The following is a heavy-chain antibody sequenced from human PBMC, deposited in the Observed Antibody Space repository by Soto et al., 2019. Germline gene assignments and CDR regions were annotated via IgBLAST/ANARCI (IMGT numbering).Heavy chain of an antibody. Sequence: EVLLVESGGGLVQPGRSLRLSCVISGFSFDEYAVHWVRQAPGKGLEWVSGLNWNSEVMGYADSVRGRFRTSKDHAENSLIPEMNSLTPDDKATYLFSKVFSAGSQSGAVFDWGQGTRVTVSS. J-gene: IGHJ4*02. CDR1: GFSFDEYA. V-gene: IGHV3-9*01. D-gene: IGHD3-10*02. CDR2: LNWNSEVM. CDR3: SKVFSAGSQSGAVFD.